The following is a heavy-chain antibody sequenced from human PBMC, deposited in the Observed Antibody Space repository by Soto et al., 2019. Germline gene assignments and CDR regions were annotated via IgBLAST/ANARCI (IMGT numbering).Heavy chain of an antibody. CDR3: ARGRGLYNGGRSQLDS. Sequence: SSLQVSCKTSLDSFSKYTANWVRQAPRQGREWMGGFIPRFGTTNFAPTLQGRVTITADQTMNTVYMELSSLRSEDTALYYCARGRGLYNGGRSQLDSWGQGTLVTVSS. J-gene: IGHJ4*02. CDR1: LDSFSKYT. D-gene: IGHD1-1*01. V-gene: IGHV1-69*13. CDR2: FIPRFGTT.